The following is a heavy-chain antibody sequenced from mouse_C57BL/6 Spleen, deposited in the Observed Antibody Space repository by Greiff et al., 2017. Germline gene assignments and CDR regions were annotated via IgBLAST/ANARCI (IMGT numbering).Heavy chain of an antibody. CDR3: ARHWEYYFDY. CDR1: GYTFTSYW. D-gene: IGHD4-1*01. Sequence: QVHVKQPGAELVRPGSSVKLSCKASGYTFTSYWMHWVKQRPIQGLEWIGNIDPSDSDTHYNQKFKDKATLTVDKSSSTAYMQLSSLTSEDSAVYYCARHWEYYFDYWGQGTTLTVSS. CDR2: IDPSDSDT. J-gene: IGHJ2*01. V-gene: IGHV1-52*01.